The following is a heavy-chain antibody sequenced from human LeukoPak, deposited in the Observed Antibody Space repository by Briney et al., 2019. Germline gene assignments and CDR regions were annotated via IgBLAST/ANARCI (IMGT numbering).Heavy chain of an antibody. J-gene: IGHJ4*02. D-gene: IGHD1-14*01. CDR3: ARRRKRGFDY. CDR1: GGSISSSSYY. V-gene: IGHV4-39*01. Sequence: SETLSLTCTVSGGSISSSSYYWGGIREPPGKGLEWIGSIYYSGSTYYNPSLKSRVTISVDTSKNQFSLKLSSVTAADTAVYYCARRRKRGFDYWGQGTLVTVSS. CDR2: IYYSGST.